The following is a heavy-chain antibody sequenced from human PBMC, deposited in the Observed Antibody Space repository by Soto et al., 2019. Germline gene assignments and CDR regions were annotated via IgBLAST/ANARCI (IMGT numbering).Heavy chain of an antibody. CDR1: GFTFSSYG. CDR3: AKGLTRVGGGGY. J-gene: IGHJ4*02. V-gene: IGHV3-30*18. Sequence: QVQLVESGGGVVQPGRSLRLSCAASGFTFSSYGMHWVRQAPGKGLEWVAVISYDGSNKYYADSVKGRFTISRDNSKNTLYLQMNILRAEDTAVYYCAKGLTRVGGGGYWGQGTLVTVSS. CDR2: ISYDGSNK. D-gene: IGHD1-26*01.